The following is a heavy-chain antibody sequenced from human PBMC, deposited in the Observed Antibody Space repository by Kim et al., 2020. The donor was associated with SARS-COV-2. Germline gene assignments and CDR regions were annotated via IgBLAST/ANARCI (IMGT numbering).Heavy chain of an antibody. V-gene: IGHV3-23*01. J-gene: IGHJ4*02. Sequence: TSYADYVRGRFTISRDNSMNTLYLQMNSLRADDTAVYYCAKGGGGYLDYWGQGTLVTVSS. CDR2: T. D-gene: IGHD2-15*01. CDR3: AKGGGGYLDY.